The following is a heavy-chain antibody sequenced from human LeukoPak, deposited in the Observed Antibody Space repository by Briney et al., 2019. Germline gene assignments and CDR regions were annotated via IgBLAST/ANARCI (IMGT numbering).Heavy chain of an antibody. CDR1: GFTFSSYE. D-gene: IGHD1-26*01. CDR3: ARDLAPRPTTNFDY. Sequence: GGSLRPSCAASGFTFSSYEMNWVRQAPGEGMGWVLYVSSSGSTIYYADSVKGRFTISRDNAKNSLYLQMNSLRAEDTAVYYCARDLAPRPTTNFDYWGQGTLVTVSS. V-gene: IGHV3-48*03. J-gene: IGHJ4*02. CDR2: VSSSGSTI.